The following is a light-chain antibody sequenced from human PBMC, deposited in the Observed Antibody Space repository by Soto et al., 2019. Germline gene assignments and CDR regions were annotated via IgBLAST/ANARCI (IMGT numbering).Light chain of an antibody. J-gene: IGKJ4*01. Sequence: EFVLTQSPGTLSLSPGERATLSCRASQTVRNNYLAWYQQKPGQAPRLLIYDASNRATGTPARFSGSGSGTDFTLTISSLEAEDFALYYCQQRSKWPVTFGGGTKVDIK. CDR2: DAS. CDR3: QQRSKWPVT. CDR1: QTVRNNY. V-gene: IGKV3-11*01.